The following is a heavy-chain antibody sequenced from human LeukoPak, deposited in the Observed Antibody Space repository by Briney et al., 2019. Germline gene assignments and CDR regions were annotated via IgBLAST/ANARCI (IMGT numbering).Heavy chain of an antibody. J-gene: IGHJ5*02. Sequence: PGGSLRLSCAASGFTFDTYAMSWVRQAPGKGVEWVSVISGSGDSTEYADSVKGRFTISGDNSRNTLSLQMNNLRAEDTATYYCARDTYYSGSYIWFDPRGQGTLVTVSS. V-gene: IGHV3-23*01. CDR3: ARDTYYSGSYIWFDP. CDR2: ISGSGDST. CDR1: GFTFDTYA. D-gene: IGHD3-10*01.